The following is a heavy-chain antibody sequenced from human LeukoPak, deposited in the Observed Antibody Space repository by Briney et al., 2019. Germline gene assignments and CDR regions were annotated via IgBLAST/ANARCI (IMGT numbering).Heavy chain of an antibody. J-gene: IGHJ3*02. Sequence: SVKVSCKASGGTFISYAISWVRQAPGQGLEWMGRIIPILGIANYAQKFQGRVTITADKSTSTAYMELSSLRSEDTAVYYCARDQDSSTLGYAFDIWGQGTMVTVSS. CDR1: GGTFISYA. D-gene: IGHD2/OR15-2a*01. CDR2: IIPILGIA. V-gene: IGHV1-69*04. CDR3: ARDQDSSTLGYAFDI.